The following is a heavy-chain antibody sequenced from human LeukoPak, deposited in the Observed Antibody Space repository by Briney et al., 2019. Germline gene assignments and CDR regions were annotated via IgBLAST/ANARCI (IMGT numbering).Heavy chain of an antibody. Sequence: ASVKVSCKASGGTFSSYAISWVRQAPGQGLEWMGGIIPIFGTANYAQKFQGRVTITADESTSTAYMELSSLRSEDTAVYYCARPYDILTGSFDYWGQGTLSPSPQ. D-gene: IGHD3-9*01. J-gene: IGHJ4*02. CDR2: IIPIFGTA. CDR3: ARPYDILTGSFDY. V-gene: IGHV1-69*13. CDR1: GGTFSSYA.